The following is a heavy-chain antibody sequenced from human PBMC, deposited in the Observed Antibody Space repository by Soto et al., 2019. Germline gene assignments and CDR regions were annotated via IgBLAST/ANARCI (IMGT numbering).Heavy chain of an antibody. V-gene: IGHV1-69*13. CDR3: ARGYSDYDFWSVPDHRVYYYYGMDV. Sequence: SVKVSCKASGGTFSSYAISWVRQAPGQGLEWMGGIIPIFGTANYAQKFQGRVTITADESTSTAYMELSSLRSEDTAVYYCARGYSDYDFWSVPDHRVYYYYGMDVWGQGTTVTVSS. D-gene: IGHD3-3*01. CDR2: IIPIFGTA. CDR1: GGTFSSYA. J-gene: IGHJ6*02.